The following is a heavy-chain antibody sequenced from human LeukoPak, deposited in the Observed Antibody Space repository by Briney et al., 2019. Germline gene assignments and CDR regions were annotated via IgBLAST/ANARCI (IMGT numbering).Heavy chain of an antibody. CDR1: GGSFSGYY. D-gene: IGHD3-9*01. J-gene: IGHJ4*02. CDR3: ASGLTGYDY. Sequence: PSETLSLTCAVYGGSFSGYYWSWIRQPPGKGLEWIGEINHSGSTNYNPSLKSRVTISVDTSKNQFSLKLSSVTAADTAVYYCASGLTGYDYWGQGTLVTVSS. V-gene: IGHV4-34*01. CDR2: INHSGST.